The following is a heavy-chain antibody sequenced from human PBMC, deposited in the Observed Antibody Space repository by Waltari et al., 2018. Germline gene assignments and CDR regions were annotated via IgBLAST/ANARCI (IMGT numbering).Heavy chain of an antibody. V-gene: IGHV4-39*01. CDR1: GGSISSSSYY. J-gene: IGHJ5*02. CDR3: ARQGITMVRGPRFDP. CDR2: TYYSGGT. D-gene: IGHD3-10*01. Sequence: QLQLQESGPGLVKPSETLSLTCTVSGGSISSSSYYWGWIRQPPGKGLEWIGSTYYSGGTYYNPSLKSRVTISVDTSKNQFSLKLSSVTAADTAVYYCARQGITMVRGPRFDPWGQGTLVTVSS.